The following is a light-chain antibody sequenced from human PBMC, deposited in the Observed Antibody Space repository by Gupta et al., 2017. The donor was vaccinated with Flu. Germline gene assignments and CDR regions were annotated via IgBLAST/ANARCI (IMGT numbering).Light chain of an antibody. Sequence: SYVVTQPPSVSVAPGQTARITCGGNNIGSKSVHWYQQKPGQATVLVVYDDSDRPPGIPERFSGSNSGNTATLTISRVEAGDEADYYCQVWDSGSRIFGGGSKLTVL. V-gene: IGLV3-21*02. CDR3: QVWDSGSRI. CDR2: DDS. J-gene: IGLJ2*01. CDR1: NIGSKS.